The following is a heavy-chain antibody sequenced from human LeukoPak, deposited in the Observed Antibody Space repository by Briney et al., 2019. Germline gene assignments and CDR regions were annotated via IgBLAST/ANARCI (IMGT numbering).Heavy chain of an antibody. Sequence: GASVKVSCKASGYTFTGYYMHWVRQAPGQGLEWMGRINPNSGGTNYAQKFQGRVTMTRDTSISTAYMELSRLRSDDTAVYYCARDLQLMVYASHQSWSAYWGQGTLVTVSS. D-gene: IGHD2-8*01. CDR1: GYTFTGYY. V-gene: IGHV1-2*06. J-gene: IGHJ4*02. CDR3: ARDLQLMVYASHQSWSAY. CDR2: INPNSGGT.